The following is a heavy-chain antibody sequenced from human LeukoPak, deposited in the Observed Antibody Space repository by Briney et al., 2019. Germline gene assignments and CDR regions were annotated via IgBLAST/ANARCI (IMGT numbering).Heavy chain of an antibody. Sequence: SETLSLTCTVSGGSISSYYWSWIRQPAGKGLEWIGRIYTSGSTNYNPSLKSRVTMSVDTSKNQFSLKLSSVTAADTAVYYCARARYYYDISGYFNWFDPWGQGTLVPVSS. V-gene: IGHV4-4*07. CDR1: GGSISSYY. CDR2: IYTSGST. CDR3: ARARYYYDISGYFNWFDP. D-gene: IGHD3-22*01. J-gene: IGHJ5*02.